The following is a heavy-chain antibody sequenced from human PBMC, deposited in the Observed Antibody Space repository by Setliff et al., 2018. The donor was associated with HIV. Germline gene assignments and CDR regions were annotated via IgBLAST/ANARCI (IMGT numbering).Heavy chain of an antibody. Sequence: SSETLSLTCTVSGDSVNDRSYFWGWIRQPPGKGLEWIGTFYYNGDSRYNPSLASRVSILMSTSEIQFSLTLNSVTAADTAKYYCARGRLMGSSVLFFDFWGQGILVTVSS. J-gene: IGHJ4*02. CDR3: ARGRLMGSSVLFFDF. CDR1: GDSVNDRSYF. CDR2: FYYNGDS. D-gene: IGHD2-21*01. V-gene: IGHV4-39*07.